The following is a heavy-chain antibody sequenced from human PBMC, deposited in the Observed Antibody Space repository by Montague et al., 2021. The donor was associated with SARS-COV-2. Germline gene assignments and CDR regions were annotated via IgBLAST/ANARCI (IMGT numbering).Heavy chain of an antibody. Sequence: SETLSLTCTVSGGSISSYYWSWIRQPPGKGLEWIGHIYYSGSTNYNPSLKGRVTISVDTSKNHFSLKLSSVTAADTAVYYCARRGRKLLPVATTIGGFDIWGQGTMVTVSS. CDR1: GGSISSYY. V-gene: IGHV4-59*08. J-gene: IGHJ3*02. D-gene: IGHD5-12*01. CDR3: ARRGRKLLPVATTIGGFDI. CDR2: IYYSGST.